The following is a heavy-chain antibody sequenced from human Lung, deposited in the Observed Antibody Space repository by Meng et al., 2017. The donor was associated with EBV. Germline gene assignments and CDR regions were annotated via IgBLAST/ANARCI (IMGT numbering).Heavy chain of an antibody. CDR2: IYHNENT. D-gene: IGHD1-20*01. CDR1: SASISSNNY. V-gene: IGHV4-4*02. Sequence: QGRRQESGPGLVKPSGTLSLTCTVSSASISSNNYWTWVRQSPGKGLEWIGEIYHNENTNYNPSLMSRVTMSLDKSKNHFSLNLRSMTAADTAVYFCARAPGNWNFDSWGQGTLVTVSS. CDR3: ARAPGNWNFDS. J-gene: IGHJ4*02.